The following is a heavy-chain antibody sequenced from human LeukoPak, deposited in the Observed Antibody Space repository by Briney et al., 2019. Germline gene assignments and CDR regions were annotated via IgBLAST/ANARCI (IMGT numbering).Heavy chain of an antibody. J-gene: IGHJ4*02. D-gene: IGHD7-27*01. Sequence: GGSLRLSCAASGFTFNTYGMTWVRQAPGKGLEWVSYITNTGNSMEYVDSVKGRFTTSRDNSKNSLYLQMNSLRAEDTAVYYCGRGHWGLDYWGQGALVTVSS. CDR1: GFTFNTYG. V-gene: IGHV3-21*01. CDR3: GRGHWGLDY. CDR2: ITNTGNSM.